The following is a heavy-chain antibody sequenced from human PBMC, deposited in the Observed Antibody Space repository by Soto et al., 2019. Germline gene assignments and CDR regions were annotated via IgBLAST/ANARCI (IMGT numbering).Heavy chain of an antibody. Sequence: PGGSLRLSCAVSGFTFSSHAMSWVRQAPGKGLECVSSITGSGDSTYYADSVKGRFTISRDDSKNTLYLQIISLRAEDTAVYYCAKDLRPDGVWDFDYWGQGTLVTVSS. V-gene: IGHV3-23*01. CDR3: AKDLRPDGVWDFDY. D-gene: IGHD4-17*01. CDR2: ITGSGDST. CDR1: GFTFSSHA. J-gene: IGHJ4*02.